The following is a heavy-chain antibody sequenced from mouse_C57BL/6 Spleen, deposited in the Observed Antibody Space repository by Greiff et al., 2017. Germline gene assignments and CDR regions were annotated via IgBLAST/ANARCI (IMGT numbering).Heavy chain of an antibody. J-gene: IGHJ3*01. Sequence: VQVVESGAELVRPGASVTLSCKASGYTFTDYEMHWVKQTPVHGLEWIGAIDPETGGTAYNQKFKGKAILTADKSSSTAYMELRSLTSEDSAVYYSTRDYGSSYSYWGQGTLVTVSA. CDR2: IDPETGGT. CDR3: TRDYGSSYSY. V-gene: IGHV1-15*01. D-gene: IGHD1-1*01. CDR1: GYTFTDYE.